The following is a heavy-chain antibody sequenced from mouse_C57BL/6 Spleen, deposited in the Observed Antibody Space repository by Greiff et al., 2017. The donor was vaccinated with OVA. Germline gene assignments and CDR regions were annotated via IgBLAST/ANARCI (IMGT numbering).Heavy chain of an antibody. CDR2: INPSSGYT. J-gene: IGHJ2*01. D-gene: IGHD1-1*02. CDR3: ASCYGPYYFDY. Sequence: VELQQSGAELARPGASVKMSCKASGYTFTSYTMHWVKQRPGQGLEWIGYINPSSGYTKYNQKFKDKATLTADKSSSTAYMQLSSLTSEDSAVYYCASCYGPYYFDYWGQGTTLTVSS. CDR1: GYTFTSYT. V-gene: IGHV1-4*01.